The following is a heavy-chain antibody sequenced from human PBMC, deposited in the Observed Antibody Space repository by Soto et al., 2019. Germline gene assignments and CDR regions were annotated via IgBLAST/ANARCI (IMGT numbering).Heavy chain of an antibody. V-gene: IGHV4-31*03. Sequence: QVQLQESGPGLVKPSQTLSLTCTVSGGSISSGGYYWSSIRQHPGKGLEWIGYIYYSGSTYYNPSLKSRVTISVDTSKNQFSLKLSSATAADTAVYYCARGYYYDSSGYSPYDYWGQGTLVTVSS. CDR3: ARGYYYDSSGYSPYDY. J-gene: IGHJ4*02. CDR2: IYYSGST. D-gene: IGHD3-22*01. CDR1: GGSISSGGYY.